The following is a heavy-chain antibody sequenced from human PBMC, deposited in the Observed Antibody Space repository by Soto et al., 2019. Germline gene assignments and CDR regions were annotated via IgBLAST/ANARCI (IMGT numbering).Heavy chain of an antibody. CDR3: ARARGNYYDSSGYYEHDY. CDR1: GYTFTSYY. D-gene: IGHD3-22*01. CDR2: INPSGGST. J-gene: IGHJ4*02. V-gene: IGHV1-46*01. Sequence: ASVKVSCKAPGYTFTSYYMHWVRQAPGQGLEWMGIINPSGGSTSYAQKFQGRVTMTRDTSTSTVYMELSSLRSEDTAVYYCARARGNYYDSSGYYEHDYWGQGTLVTVSS.